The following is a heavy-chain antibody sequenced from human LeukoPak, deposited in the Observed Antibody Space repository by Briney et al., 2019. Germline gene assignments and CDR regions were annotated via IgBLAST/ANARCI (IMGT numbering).Heavy chain of an antibody. CDR3: ARYPPGLSHAMDV. CDR1: GGSINITNW. V-gene: IGHV4-4*02. Sequence: SETLSLTCAVSGGSINITNWWSWVRQPPGKGLEWIGEIHHTGGTNYNPSLKSRVTISLEKSKNQFSVKLSSVTAADTAVYYCARYPPGLSHAMDVWGQGTTVTVSS. CDR2: IHHTGGT. J-gene: IGHJ6*02. D-gene: IGHD3-16*02.